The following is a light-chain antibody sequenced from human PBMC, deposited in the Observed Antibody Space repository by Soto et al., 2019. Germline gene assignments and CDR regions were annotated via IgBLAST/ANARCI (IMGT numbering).Light chain of an antibody. J-gene: IGLJ1*01. CDR3: TSFAPGRIDV. CDR1: SSLIGAYYY. V-gene: IGLV2-14*03. Sequence: QTVFTQPASVSGTPCQSITIPCTGTSSLIGAYYYVSCYHQHPCTAPKHIIYEIPHRYSDLSFRLSGSKSGNTASLTISWLQAEDEGDYYCTSFAPGRIDVFGSGTKVTV. CDR2: EIP.